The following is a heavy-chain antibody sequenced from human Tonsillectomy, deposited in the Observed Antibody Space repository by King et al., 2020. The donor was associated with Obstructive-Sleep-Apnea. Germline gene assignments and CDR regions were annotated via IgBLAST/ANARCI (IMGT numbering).Heavy chain of an antibody. J-gene: IGHJ3*02. V-gene: IGHV1-2*02. Sequence: VQLVESGAEVKKPGASVKVSCTASGYTFTGYYMHWVRQDPGRGLEWMGWSNPHSGDTNYVQRFQGRVTMTRDTSIKKVYMELSRLRSDDTAGDYCASTIAVAGTDGFDIWGQGTTVTVSS. D-gene: IGHD6-19*01. CDR3: ASTIAVAGTDGFDI. CDR2: SNPHSGDT. CDR1: GYTFTGYY.